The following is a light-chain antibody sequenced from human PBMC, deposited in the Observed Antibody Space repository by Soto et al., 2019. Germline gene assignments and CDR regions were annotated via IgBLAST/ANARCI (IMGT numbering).Light chain of an antibody. V-gene: IGLV2-14*01. CDR2: EVS. Sequence: QSALTQPASVSGSPGQSITISCTGTSSDVGGYNYVSWYQQHPGKAPKLMIYEVSNRPSGVSNRFSGSKSGNTASLTISGLQAEDEADYYCSSYTSGSTFWVFGGGTKLTVL. J-gene: IGLJ3*02. CDR3: SSYTSGSTFWV. CDR1: SSDVGGYNY.